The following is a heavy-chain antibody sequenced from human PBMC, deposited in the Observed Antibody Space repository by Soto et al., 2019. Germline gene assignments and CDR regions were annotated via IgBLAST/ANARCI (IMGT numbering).Heavy chain of an antibody. D-gene: IGHD6-6*01. CDR1: GGSISSYY. J-gene: IGHJ5*02. CDR2: IYYSGST. CDR3: AREGRIAADFDP. V-gene: IGHV4-59*01. Sequence: GGSISSYYWSWIRQPPGKGLEWIGYIYYSGSTNYNPSLKSRVTISVDTSKNQFSLKLSSVTAADTAVYYCAREGRIAADFDPWGQGTLVTVS.